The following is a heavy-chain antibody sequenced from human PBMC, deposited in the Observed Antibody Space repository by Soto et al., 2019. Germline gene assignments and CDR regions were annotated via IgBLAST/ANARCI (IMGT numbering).Heavy chain of an antibody. CDR3: AREVLERPPDY. V-gene: IGHV1-3*01. D-gene: IGHD1-1*01. Sequence: VASVKVSCKASGYTFTGCAMRWVRQAPGQRLECMGWINAGNGNTKYSQKFQGRVTITRDTSASTAYMELSSLRSEDTAVYYCAREVLERPPDYWGQGNLVTVSS. CDR2: INAGNGNT. CDR1: GYTFTGCA. J-gene: IGHJ4*02.